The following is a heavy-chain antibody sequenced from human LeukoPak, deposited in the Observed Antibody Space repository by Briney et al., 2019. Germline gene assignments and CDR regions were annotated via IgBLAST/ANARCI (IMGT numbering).Heavy chain of an antibody. Sequence: SETLSLTCTVSGGSISRSSYYWGWLRQPPGKGLEWIGIIYYSGSTYYNPSLKSRVTISVDTSKNQFSLKLTSVTAADTAVYYCARVETGQLVAATFDPWGQGTLVTVSS. CDR3: ARVETGQLVAATFDP. V-gene: IGHV4-39*01. D-gene: IGHD6-6*01. CDR1: GGSISRSSYY. J-gene: IGHJ5*02. CDR2: IYYSGST.